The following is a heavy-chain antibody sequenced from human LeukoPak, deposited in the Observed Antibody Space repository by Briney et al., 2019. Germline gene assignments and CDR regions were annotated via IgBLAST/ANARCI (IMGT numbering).Heavy chain of an antibody. V-gene: IGHV1-3*01. CDR2: INAGNGNT. Sequence: ASVKVSCKASGCTFTSYAMHWVRQAPGQRLEWMGWINAGNGNTKYSQKFQGRVTITRDTSASTAYMELSSLRSEDTAVYYCARGGPIGYSSSWSPPPGYFQHWGQGTLVTVSS. J-gene: IGHJ1*01. CDR3: ARGGPIGYSSSWSPPPGYFQH. D-gene: IGHD6-13*01. CDR1: GCTFTSYA.